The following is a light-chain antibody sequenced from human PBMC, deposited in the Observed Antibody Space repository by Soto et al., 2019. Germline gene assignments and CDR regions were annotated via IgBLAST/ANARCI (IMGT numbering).Light chain of an antibody. CDR2: EVN. V-gene: IGLV2-14*01. Sequence: QSVLTQPASVSGSPGQSITISCTGTSSDVGGYNFVSWYQQYPGKAPKLMIYEVNNRPSAVSNRFSGSKSGNTASLTISGLRAEDEADYYCSSWTSRTTQVLGGGTKLTVL. CDR1: SSDVGGYNF. J-gene: IGLJ3*02. CDR3: SSWTSRTTQV.